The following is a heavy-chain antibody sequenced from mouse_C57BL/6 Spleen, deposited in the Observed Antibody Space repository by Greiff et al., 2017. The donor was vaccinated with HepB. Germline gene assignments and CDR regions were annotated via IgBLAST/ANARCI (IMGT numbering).Heavy chain of an antibody. CDR1: GYSFTDYN. J-gene: IGHJ1*03. CDR2: INPNYGTT. D-gene: IGHD2-4*01. Sequence: EVQLQQSGPELVKPGASVKISCKASGYSFTDYNMNWVKQSTGKSLEWIGVINPNYGTTSYNQKFKGKATLTVDQSSSTAYMQLNSLTSEDSAVYYCARREDYEVRWYFDVWGTGTTVTVSS. V-gene: IGHV1-39*01. CDR3: ARREDYEVRWYFDV.